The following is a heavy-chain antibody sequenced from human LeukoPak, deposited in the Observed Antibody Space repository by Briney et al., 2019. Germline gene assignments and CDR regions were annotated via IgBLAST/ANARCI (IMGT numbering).Heavy chain of an antibody. CDR1: GFTVSSNY. CDR3: ARDGFSSGYPYDAFDI. D-gene: IGHD3-22*01. CDR2: IYSGGST. Sequence: PGGSLRLSCAASGFTVSSNYMSWVRQAPGKGLEWVSVIYSGGSTYYADSVKGRFTISRDNSKNTLCLQMNSLRAEDTAVYYCARDGFSSGYPYDAFDIWGQGTMVTVSS. V-gene: IGHV3-53*01. J-gene: IGHJ3*02.